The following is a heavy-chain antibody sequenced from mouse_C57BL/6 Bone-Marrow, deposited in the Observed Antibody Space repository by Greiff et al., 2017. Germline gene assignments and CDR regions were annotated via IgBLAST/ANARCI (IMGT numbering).Heavy chain of an antibody. V-gene: IGHV1-4*01. CDR1: GYTFTSYT. CDR3: AKVYDGYWGFAY. Sequence: VQLQQSGAELARPGASVKMSCKASGYTFTSYTMHWVKQRPGQGLEWIGYINPSSGYTKYNQKFKDKATLTADKSSSTAYMQLSSLTSEDSAVYYCAKVYDGYWGFAYWGQGTLVTVSA. CDR2: INPSSGYT. D-gene: IGHD2-3*01. J-gene: IGHJ3*01.